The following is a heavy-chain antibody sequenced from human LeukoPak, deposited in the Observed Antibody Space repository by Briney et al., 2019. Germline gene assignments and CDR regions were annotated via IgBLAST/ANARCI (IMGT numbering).Heavy chain of an antibody. D-gene: IGHD1-26*01. CDR2: IHYSGST. CDR1: GGSISSSSYY. CDR3: ARDPYSGSYGAYYYYYMDV. V-gene: IGHV4-39*07. J-gene: IGHJ6*03. Sequence: SETLSLTCTVSGGSISSSSYYWAWIRQPPGKGLEWIGSIHYSGSTYYNPSLQSRVTISIDTSKNQFSLKLRFVTAADTAVYYCARDPYSGSYGAYYYYYMDVWGKGTTVTVSS.